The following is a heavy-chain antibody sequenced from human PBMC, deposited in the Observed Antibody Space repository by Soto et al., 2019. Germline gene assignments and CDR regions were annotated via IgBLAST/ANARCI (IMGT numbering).Heavy chain of an antibody. J-gene: IGHJ6*02. CDR3: ARDRPGYCSSTSCYGLYGMDV. V-gene: IGHV1-69*01. CDR1: GGTFSSYA. D-gene: IGHD2-2*01. Sequence: QVQLVQSGAEVKKPGSSVKVSCKASGGTFSSYAISWVRQAPGQGLEWMGGIIPIFGTANYAQKFQGRVTITPDESTSTAYMELSSLRSEDTAVYYCARDRPGYCSSTSCYGLYGMDVWGQGTTVTVSS. CDR2: IIPIFGTA.